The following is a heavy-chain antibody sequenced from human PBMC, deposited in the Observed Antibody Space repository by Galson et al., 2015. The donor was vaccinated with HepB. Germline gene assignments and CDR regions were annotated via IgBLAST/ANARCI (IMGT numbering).Heavy chain of an antibody. V-gene: IGHV1-18*01. CDR1: GYTFTTYG. J-gene: IGHJ6*03. Sequence: SVKVSCKASGYTFTTYGISWVRQAPGQGLEWMGWISVYNGNTNYAQKLQGRVTTTTDTSTSTAYMELRSLRSDDTAVYYCARTGYSSAWLGAYMDVWGKGTTVTVSS. CDR2: ISVYNGNT. D-gene: IGHD6-19*01. CDR3: ARTGYSSAWLGAYMDV.